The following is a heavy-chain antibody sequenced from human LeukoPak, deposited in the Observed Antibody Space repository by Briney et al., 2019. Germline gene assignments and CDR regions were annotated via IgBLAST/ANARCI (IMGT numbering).Heavy chain of an antibody. CDR2: IKKDGSDK. CDR1: HFTFSSYW. CDR3: ARGDKFSGDY. D-gene: IGHD6-19*01. V-gene: IGHV3-7*04. Sequence: GGSLRLSCEASHFTFSSYWMSWVRQAPGKGLEWVANIKKDGSDKYYADAVRGRFTVSRDNAKNSVFLQMNSLRVEDTAVYYCARGDKFSGDYWGRGTLVTVSS. J-gene: IGHJ4*02.